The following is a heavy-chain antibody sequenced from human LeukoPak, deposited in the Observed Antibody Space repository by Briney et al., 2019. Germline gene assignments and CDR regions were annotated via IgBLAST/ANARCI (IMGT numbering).Heavy chain of an antibody. J-gene: IGHJ4*02. D-gene: IGHD6-19*01. Sequence: SETLSLTCTVSGGSISSSSYYWGWIRQPPGKGLDWIGSIYYSGNTYYHASLKGRVTISVDTSKNQFSLKLSSVTAADTAVYYCARHVDPSVGSGWITFFDYWGQGTLVTVSS. CDR1: GGSISSSSYY. V-gene: IGHV4-39*01. CDR2: IYYSGNT. CDR3: ARHVDPSVGSGWITFFDY.